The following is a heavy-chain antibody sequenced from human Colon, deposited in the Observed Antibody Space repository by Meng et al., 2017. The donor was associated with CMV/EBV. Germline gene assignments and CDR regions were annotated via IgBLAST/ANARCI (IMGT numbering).Heavy chain of an antibody. Sequence: YTFTSYDINWVRQATGQGLEWMGWINPTSGNTGYAQKFQGRVTITRNTSIGTAYMELSSLRSEDTAVYYCARTYYDILTGYATLDYWGQGTLVTVSS. J-gene: IGHJ4*02. CDR2: INPTSGNT. D-gene: IGHD3-9*01. CDR3: ARTYYDILTGYATLDY. CDR1: YTFTSYD. V-gene: IGHV1-8*03.